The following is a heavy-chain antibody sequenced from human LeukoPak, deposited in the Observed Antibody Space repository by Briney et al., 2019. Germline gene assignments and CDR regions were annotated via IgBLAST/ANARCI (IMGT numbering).Heavy chain of an antibody. CDR1: GGSISSSRDY. J-gene: IGHJ4*02. D-gene: IGHD6-19*01. V-gene: IGHV4-39*01. CDR3: ARHVEIAVAGPIDY. CDR2: IYYSGST. Sequence: SETLSLTCTVSGGSISSSRDYWGWSRRPPGKGLEWIESIYYSGSTYYNPSLKSRVTISVDTSKNQFSLKLSSVTAADTAVYYCARHVEIAVAGPIDYWGQGTLVTVSS.